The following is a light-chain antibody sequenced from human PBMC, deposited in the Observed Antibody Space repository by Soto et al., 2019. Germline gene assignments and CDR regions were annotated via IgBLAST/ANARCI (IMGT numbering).Light chain of an antibody. V-gene: IGLV2-8*01. CDR1: SSDVGSYNY. Sequence: QSALTQPPSASGSPGQSVTISCTGTSSDVGSYNYVSWYQQYPGKAPKLMIHEISKRPSGVPDRFSGSKSGNTASLTVSGLQAEDEADYYCSSYAGSSNLVFGGGTQLTVL. J-gene: IGLJ2*01. CDR2: EIS. CDR3: SSYAGSSNLV.